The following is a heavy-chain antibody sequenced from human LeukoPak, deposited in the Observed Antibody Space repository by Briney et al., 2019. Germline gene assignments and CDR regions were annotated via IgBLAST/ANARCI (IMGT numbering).Heavy chain of an antibody. Sequence: SETLSLTCTVSGGSISSYYWSWIRQPPGKGLEWIGYIYYSGSTNYNPSLKSRVTISVDTSKNQFSLKLSSVTAADTAVYYCARVSREVVARPFDYWGQGTLVTVSS. CDR1: GGSISSYY. J-gene: IGHJ4*02. V-gene: IGHV4-59*01. CDR2: IYYSGST. D-gene: IGHD2-15*01. CDR3: ARVSREVVARPFDY.